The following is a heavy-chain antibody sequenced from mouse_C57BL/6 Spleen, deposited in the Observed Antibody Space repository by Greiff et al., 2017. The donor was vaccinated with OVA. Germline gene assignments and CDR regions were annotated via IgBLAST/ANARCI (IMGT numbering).Heavy chain of an antibody. Sequence: EVMLVESGGGLVKPGGSLKLSCAASGFTFSSYAMSWVRQTPEKRLEWVATISDGGSYTYYPDNVKGRITISRDNAKNNLYLQMSHLKSEDTAMYYCARDSNYDYWGQGTTLTVSS. CDR1: GFTFSSYA. CDR2: ISDGGSYT. CDR3: ARDSNYDY. J-gene: IGHJ2*01. D-gene: IGHD2-5*01. V-gene: IGHV5-4*01.